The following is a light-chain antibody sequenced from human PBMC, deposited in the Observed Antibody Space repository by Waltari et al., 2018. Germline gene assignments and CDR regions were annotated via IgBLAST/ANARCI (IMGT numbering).Light chain of an antibody. J-gene: IGKJ1*01. CDR3: QHYVRLPAT. Sequence: EIVLTQSPGTLSLSPGERATLSCRASQRVARTLAWYQQKPGQAPRLLIYGASSRATGVPDRFSGSGSGTDFSLTISRLEPEDFAVDYCQHYVRLPATFGQGTKVEIK. CDR2: GAS. CDR1: QRVART. V-gene: IGKV3-20*01.